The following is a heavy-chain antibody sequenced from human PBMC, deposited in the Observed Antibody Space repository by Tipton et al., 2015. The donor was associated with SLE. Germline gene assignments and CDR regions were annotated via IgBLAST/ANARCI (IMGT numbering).Heavy chain of an antibody. D-gene: IGHD5-18*01. CDR3: ARVGDTAMVQYYFDY. CDR1: GGSFSGYY. CDR2: INHSGST. J-gene: IGHJ4*02. V-gene: IGHV4-34*01. Sequence: TLSLTCAVYGGSFSGYYWSWIRQPPGKGLEWLGEINHSGSTNYNPSPKSRVTISVDTSKNQFSLKLSSVTAADTAVYYCARVGDTAMVQYYFDYWGQGTLVTVSS.